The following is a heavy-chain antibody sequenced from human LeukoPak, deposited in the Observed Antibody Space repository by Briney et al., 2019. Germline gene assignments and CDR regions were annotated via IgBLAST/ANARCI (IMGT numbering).Heavy chain of an antibody. CDR3: AKVAATLFGFFDY. J-gene: IGHJ4*02. V-gene: IGHV3-30*18. CDR1: GFTFSSYG. D-gene: IGHD3-10*02. Sequence: PGGSLRLSCAASGFTFSSYGMHWVRQAPGKGLEWVAVTSNDGSDKFYADSAKGRFTISRDNSKNTLYLQMNSLRAEDTAVYYCAKVAATLFGFFDYWGQGTLVTVSS. CDR2: TSNDGSDK.